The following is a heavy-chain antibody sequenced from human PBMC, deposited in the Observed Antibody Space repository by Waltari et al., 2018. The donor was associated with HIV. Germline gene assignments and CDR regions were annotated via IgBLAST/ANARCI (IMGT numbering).Heavy chain of an antibody. CDR3: ASTSVSGMATAHGMDV. CDR2: IYPGDSDT. D-gene: IGHD1-26*01. Sequence: EVQLVQSGAEVKKPGESLKISCKGSGYSFTSYWIGWVSQMPGKGLEWMGIIYPGDSDTRCSPSFQGKVTSPADKSISTAYLQWSSLKASDTAMYYCASTSVSGMATAHGMDVWGQGTTVTVSS. V-gene: IGHV5-51*03. CDR1: GYSFTSYW. J-gene: IGHJ6*02.